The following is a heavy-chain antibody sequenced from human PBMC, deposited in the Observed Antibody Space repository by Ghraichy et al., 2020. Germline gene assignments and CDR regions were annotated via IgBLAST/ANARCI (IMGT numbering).Heavy chain of an antibody. D-gene: IGHD1-1*01. CDR3: VRGDNWDDIRYHYALDV. CDR1: GFTFKVYS. CDR2: ISTTGNYV. V-gene: IGHV3-21*01. Sequence: GGSLRLSCAASGFTFKVYSMNWVRQAPGKGLEWVSAISTTGNYVNYADSVKGRFTVSRDNVHRLLFLEMNNLKVEDTALYFCVRGDNWDDIRYHYALDVWGQGTTVAVSS. J-gene: IGHJ6*02.